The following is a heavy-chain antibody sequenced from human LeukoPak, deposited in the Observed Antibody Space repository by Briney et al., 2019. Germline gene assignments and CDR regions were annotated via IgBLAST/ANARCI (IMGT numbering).Heavy chain of an antibody. CDR3: ANRGSGRYYFDY. D-gene: IGHD3-10*01. CDR2: ITAGGSST. CDR1: GFTFSSYA. V-gene: IGHV3-23*01. Sequence: GGSLRLSCAASGFTFSSYAMSWVRQAPGKGLEWVSSITAGGSSTFYADSVKGRFTISRDNSKNTLYLQMNSLRAEDTAVYYCANRGSGRYYFDYWGQGTLVTVSS. J-gene: IGHJ4*02.